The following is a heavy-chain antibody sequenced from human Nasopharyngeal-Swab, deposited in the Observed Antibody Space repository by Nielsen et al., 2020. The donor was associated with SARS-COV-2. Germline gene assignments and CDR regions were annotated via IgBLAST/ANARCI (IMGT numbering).Heavy chain of an antibody. D-gene: IGHD6-6*01. J-gene: IGHJ4*02. CDR1: GRSISGTDW. V-gene: IGHV4-4*02. CDR2: TSPYGGT. CDR3: ASSSSEKRGHDS. Sequence: SETLSLTCAVSGRSISGTDWWSWVRQPPGKGLEWIGETSPYGGTNYNPSLKGRVIVSVDRSKNQFSLSLNSVTAADTAVYYCASSSSEKRGHDSWGQGTLVTVSS.